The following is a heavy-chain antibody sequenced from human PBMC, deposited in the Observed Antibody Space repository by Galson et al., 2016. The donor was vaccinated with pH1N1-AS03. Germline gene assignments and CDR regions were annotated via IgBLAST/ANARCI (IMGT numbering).Heavy chain of an antibody. Sequence: SLRLSCAASGFTVSRNDMHWVRQATGKGLEWVSIIAAAGPTHFADSVKGRFTITKEIPQNSLYLQMDSLRADDTAVYYFAVWVYISGTHGLDVWGKGTTVAVSS. CDR2: IAAAGPT. J-gene: IGHJ6*04. D-gene: IGHD6-13*01. CDR1: GFTVSRND. CDR3: AVWVYISGTHGLDV. V-gene: IGHV3-13*01.